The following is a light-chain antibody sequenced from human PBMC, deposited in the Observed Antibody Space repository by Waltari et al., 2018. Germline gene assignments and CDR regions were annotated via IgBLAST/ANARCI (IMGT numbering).Light chain of an antibody. V-gene: IGLV3-21*01. J-gene: IGLJ1*01. CDR1: NIESKS. CDR2: YDS. Sequence: SYVLTQPPSVAVAPGETARVTCGGNNIESKSVHWYQQEPGQAPLLVISYDSDRPPGIPERFSGSNSGDTATLTISRVEAGDEADYYCQVWDANTDPGVFGTGTEVTVL. CDR3: QVWDANTDPGV.